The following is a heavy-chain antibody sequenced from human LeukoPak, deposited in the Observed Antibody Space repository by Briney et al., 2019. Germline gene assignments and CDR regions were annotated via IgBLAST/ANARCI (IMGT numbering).Heavy chain of an antibody. D-gene: IGHD1-26*01. J-gene: IGHJ4*02. Sequence: GGSLRLSCAASGFTFSSYAMSWVRQAPGKGLEWVSAISGSGGGGSTYYADSVKGRFTISRDNSRNTLFLQLNSLRAEDTAVYFCAKYSGSYYYPPNWDSWGQGTLVTVSS. V-gene: IGHV3-23*01. CDR3: AKYSGSYYYPPNWDS. CDR2: ISGSGGGGST. CDR1: GFTFSSYA.